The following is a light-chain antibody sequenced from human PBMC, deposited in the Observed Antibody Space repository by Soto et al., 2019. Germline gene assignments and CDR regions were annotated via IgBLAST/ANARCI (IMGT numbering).Light chain of an antibody. CDR2: DAS. CDR1: QSVSTS. J-gene: IGKJ1*01. Sequence: IVLTQSPVTLALSPGERAVLSCRASQSVSTSLAWYQHKPGQAPRLFIYDASKRAPGIPARFSGSGSGKDFTLTISSLEPEDLAVYYCQVRDVWPSFGQGTKVEIK. V-gene: IGKV3-11*01. CDR3: QVRDVWPS.